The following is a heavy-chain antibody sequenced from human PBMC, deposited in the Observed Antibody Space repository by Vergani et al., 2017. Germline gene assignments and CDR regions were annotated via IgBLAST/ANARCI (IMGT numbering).Heavy chain of an antibody. D-gene: IGHD4-17*01. J-gene: IGHJ6*02. V-gene: IGHV3-53*01. CDR1: GFTVSGNY. CDR2: IYSGGST. Sequence: EVQLVESGGGLIQPGGSLRLSCAASGFTVSGNYMSWVRQAPGKGLEWVSVIYSGGSTYYAASVKGRFTISRDNSKNTLYLQMNSLRAEDTAVYFCARDRFEYGDNYHYYYGMDVWGQGTTVTVSS. CDR3: ARDRFEYGDNYHYYYGMDV.